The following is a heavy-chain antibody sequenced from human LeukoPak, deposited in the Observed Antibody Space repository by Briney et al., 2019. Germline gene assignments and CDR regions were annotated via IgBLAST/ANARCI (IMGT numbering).Heavy chain of an antibody. V-gene: IGHV1-8*03. D-gene: IGHD3-22*01. CDR2: MNPNSGNT. CDR3: ARAPYYYDSSGFYYGFNY. Sequence: ASVKVSCKTSGYTFTNYDINWVRQATGQGLEWMGWMNPNSGNTGYAQKFQGRVTITRNTSINTAYMELSSLRSEDTAVYYCARAPYYYDSSGFYYGFNYWGQGTLVTVSS. J-gene: IGHJ4*02. CDR1: GYTFTNYD.